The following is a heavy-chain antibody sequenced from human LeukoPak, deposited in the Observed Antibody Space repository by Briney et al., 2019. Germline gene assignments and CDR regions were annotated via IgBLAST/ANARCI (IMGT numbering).Heavy chain of an antibody. CDR3: ARASTGTTLKPEFDY. CDR1: GYTFTGYY. CDR2: INPNSGGT. V-gene: IGHV1-2*02. Sequence: PGASVKVSCKASGYTFTGYYMHWVRQAPGQGLEWMGWINPNSGGTNYAQKFQGRVTMTRGTSISTAYMELSRLRSDDTAVYYCARASTGTTLKPEFDYWGQGTLVTVSS. D-gene: IGHD1-1*01. J-gene: IGHJ4*02.